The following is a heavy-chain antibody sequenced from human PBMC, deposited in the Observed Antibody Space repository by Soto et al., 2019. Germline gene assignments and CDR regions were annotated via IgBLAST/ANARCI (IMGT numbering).Heavy chain of an antibody. CDR3: ARLSLDSYYYYYGMDV. V-gene: IGHV4-59*01. J-gene: IGHJ6*02. D-gene: IGHD1-1*01. CDR1: GGSISSYY. Sequence: SETLSLTCTVSGGSISSYYWSWIRQPPGKALEWIGYIYYSGSTNYNPSLKSRVTISVDTSKNQFSLKLSSVAAADTAVYYCARLSLDSYYYYYGMDVWGQGTTVTVSS. CDR2: IYYSGST.